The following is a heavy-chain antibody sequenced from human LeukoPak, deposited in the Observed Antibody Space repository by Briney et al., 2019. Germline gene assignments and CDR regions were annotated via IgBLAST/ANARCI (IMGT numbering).Heavy chain of an antibody. Sequence: LSLTCAVYGGSFSGYYWSWIRQAPGKGLEWVSYISSSGSTIYYADSVKGRFTISRDNAKNSLYLQMNSLRAEDTAVYYCARASGGDFDYWGQGTLVTVSS. V-gene: IGHV3-11*01. J-gene: IGHJ4*02. CDR2: ISSSGSTI. D-gene: IGHD6-25*01. CDR3: ARASGGDFDY. CDR1: GGSFSGYY.